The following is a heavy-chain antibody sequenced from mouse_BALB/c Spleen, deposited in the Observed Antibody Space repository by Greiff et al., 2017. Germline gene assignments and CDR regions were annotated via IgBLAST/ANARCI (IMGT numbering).Heavy chain of an antibody. CDR2: ISSGGSYT. CDR1: GFTFSSYG. CDR3: ARRPYYYGSSYGYFDY. Sequence: DVQLVESGGDLVKPGGSLKLSCAASGFTFSSYGMSWVRQTPDKRLEWVATISSGGSYTYYPDSVKGRFTISRDNAKNTLYLQMSSLKSEDTAMYYCARRPYYYGSSYGYFDYWGQGTTLTVSS. V-gene: IGHV5-6*01. D-gene: IGHD1-1*01. J-gene: IGHJ2*01.